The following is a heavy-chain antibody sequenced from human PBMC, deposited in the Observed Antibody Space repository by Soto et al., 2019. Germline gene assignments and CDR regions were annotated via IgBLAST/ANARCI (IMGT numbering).Heavy chain of an antibody. CDR2: INAGNGNT. V-gene: IGHV1-3*01. J-gene: IGHJ4*02. D-gene: IGHD3-3*01. CDR3: ARGNVLRFLELLLPFDY. Sequence: QVQLVQSGAEVKKPGASVKVSCKASGYTFTSYAMHWVRQAPGQRLEWMGWINAGNGNTKYSQKFQGRVTITRDTSASTAYMELSSLRSEDTAVYYCARGNVLRFLELLLPFDYWGQGTLVTVSS. CDR1: GYTFTSYA.